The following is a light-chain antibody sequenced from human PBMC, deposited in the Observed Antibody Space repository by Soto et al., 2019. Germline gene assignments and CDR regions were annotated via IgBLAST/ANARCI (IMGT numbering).Light chain of an antibody. CDR1: SSDIGGYNY. CDR3: CSYAGTYTYV. V-gene: IGLV2-11*01. J-gene: IGLJ1*01. Sequence: QSVLTQPRSVSRSPGQSVAISCTGTSSDIGGYNYVSWFQQHPGKAPKLMIYDVSKWPSGVPDRFSGSKSGNTASLTISGLQAEDEADYYCCSYAGTYTYVFGTGTKLTVL. CDR2: DVS.